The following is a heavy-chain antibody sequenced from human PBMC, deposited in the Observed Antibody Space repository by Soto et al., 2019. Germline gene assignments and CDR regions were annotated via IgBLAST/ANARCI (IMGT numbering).Heavy chain of an antibody. CDR2: IKQDGSEK. CDR1: GFSFSSYW. Sequence: EVQLVESGGNLVQPGGSLRFSCVASGFSFSSYWMSWVRQVPGKGLEWVANIKQDGSEKYYVDSVKGRFTISRDNAKNSLYLQMNSLRAEDTAVYYCAREIAVVRGVSYFDYWGQGTLVTVSS. J-gene: IGHJ4*02. V-gene: IGHV3-7*04. CDR3: AREIAVVRGVSYFDY. D-gene: IGHD2-2*01.